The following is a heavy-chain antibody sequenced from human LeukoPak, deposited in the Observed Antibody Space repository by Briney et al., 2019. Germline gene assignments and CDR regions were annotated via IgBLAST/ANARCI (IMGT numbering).Heavy chain of an antibody. CDR1: GGSITSYY. CDR2: MYYSGSA. Sequence: SETLSLTCTVSGGSITSYYWSWIRQPPGKGLEWVGYMYYSGSANQNPSLESRVTISVDTSKNQFSLKLSSVTAADTAVYYCARADNYYYYGMDVWGQGTTVTVSS. CDR3: ARADNYYYYGMDV. J-gene: IGHJ6*02. V-gene: IGHV4-59*01.